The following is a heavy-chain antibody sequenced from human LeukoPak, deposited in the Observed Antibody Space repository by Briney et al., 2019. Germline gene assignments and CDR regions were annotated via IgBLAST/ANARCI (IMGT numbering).Heavy chain of an antibody. J-gene: IGHJ6*03. CDR3: ARGRVSSSTWYSTYYYYFYMDV. D-gene: IGHD6-13*01. V-gene: IGHV4-34*01. CDR1: GGSFSGYY. Sequence: SETLSLTCAVYGGSFSGYYWGWIRQPPGEGLEWIGEINHSGSTNYNPSLKSRVTISVDTSKNQFSLKLSSVTAADTAVYYCARGRVSSSTWYSTYYYYFYMDVWGKGTTVTVS. CDR2: INHSGST.